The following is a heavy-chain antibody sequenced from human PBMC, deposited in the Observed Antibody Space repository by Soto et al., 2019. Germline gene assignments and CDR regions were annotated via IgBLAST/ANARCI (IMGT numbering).Heavy chain of an antibody. CDR1: GFTFSSYG. J-gene: IGHJ3*01. V-gene: IGHV3-33*01. Sequence: QVRLVESGGGVVQPGRSLRLSCAASGFTFSSYGMHWVRQAPGKGLEWVAVIWYDGSNKYYADSVKGRFTISRDNSKNTLYLQMNSLRAEDTAVYYCERSFGIPYGSIDAFDLWGQGTMVTVSS. CDR2: IWYDGSNK. D-gene: IGHD3-10*01. CDR3: ERSFGIPYGSIDAFDL.